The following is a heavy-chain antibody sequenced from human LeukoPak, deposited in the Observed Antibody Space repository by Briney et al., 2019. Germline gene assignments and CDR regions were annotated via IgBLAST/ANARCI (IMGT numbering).Heavy chain of an antibody. CDR2: IDASGST. D-gene: IGHD3-9*01. CDR3: ARGLRYFGWLYES. V-gene: IGHV4-61*02. J-gene: IGHJ5*02. CDR1: GGSISSRGYY. Sequence: PSQTLSVTCTVSGGSISSRGYYWRWIHQPAGKGLEWIERIDASGSTNFNRSRTRQVSTSVDTSTNRSSQSRRSVTAADTAVYYCARGLRYFGWLYESWGQGSLVTVSS.